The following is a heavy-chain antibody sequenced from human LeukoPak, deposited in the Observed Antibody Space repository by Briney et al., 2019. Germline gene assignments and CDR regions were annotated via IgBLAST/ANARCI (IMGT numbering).Heavy chain of an antibody. D-gene: IGHD5-18*01. V-gene: IGHV3-49*04. CDR2: IRSTDYGGTT. CDR3: TRRGYTYGLKLYYFDY. Sequence: GGSLRLSCTASGFTFGDYPLSWVRQAPGKGPEWVGLIRSTDYGGTTEYAASVKGRFAISRDDSKSIAYLQMNSLKTADTAMYYCTRRGYTYGLKLYYFDYWGQGTLVTVSS. CDR1: GFTFGDYP. J-gene: IGHJ4*02.